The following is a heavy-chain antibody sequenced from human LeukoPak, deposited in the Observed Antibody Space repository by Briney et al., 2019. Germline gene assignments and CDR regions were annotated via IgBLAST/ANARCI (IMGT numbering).Heavy chain of an antibody. CDR2: INPNSGGT. Sequence: ASVKVSCKASGYTFTGYYMHWVRQAPGQGLEWMGWINPNSGGTNYAQKFQGRVTMTRDTSISTAYMELSRLRSDDTAVYYCATGRITMVRGRAFDIWGQGTMVTVSS. J-gene: IGHJ3*02. V-gene: IGHV1-2*02. CDR3: ATGRITMVRGRAFDI. D-gene: IGHD3-10*01. CDR1: GYTFTGYY.